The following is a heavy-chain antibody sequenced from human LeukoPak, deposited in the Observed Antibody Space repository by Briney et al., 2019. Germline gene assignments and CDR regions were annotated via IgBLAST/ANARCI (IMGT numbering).Heavy chain of an antibody. Sequence: SVKVSCKCSGGTFSSYAISWVRQPPGQGLEWMGRIIPILGIANYAQKFQGRVTITADKSTSTAYMELSSLRSEDTAVYYCARPETTVVTKDPYYYGMDVWGQGTTVTVSS. V-gene: IGHV1-69*04. CDR1: GGTFSSYA. CDR2: IIPILGIA. D-gene: IGHD4-17*01. J-gene: IGHJ6*02. CDR3: ARPETTVVTKDPYYYGMDV.